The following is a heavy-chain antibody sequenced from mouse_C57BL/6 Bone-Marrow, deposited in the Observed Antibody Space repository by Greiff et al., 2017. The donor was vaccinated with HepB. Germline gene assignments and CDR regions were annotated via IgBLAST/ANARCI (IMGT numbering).Heavy chain of an antibody. CDR3: ALLTWFAY. CDR2: IDPENGDT. Sequence: EVKLQESGAELVRPGASVKLSCTASGFNIKDDYMHWVKQRPEQGLEWIGWIDPENGDTEYASKFQGKATITADTSSNTAYLQLSSLTSEDTAVYYCALLTWFAYWGQGTLVTVSA. D-gene: IGHD2-1*01. J-gene: IGHJ3*01. CDR1: GFNIKDDY. V-gene: IGHV14-4*01.